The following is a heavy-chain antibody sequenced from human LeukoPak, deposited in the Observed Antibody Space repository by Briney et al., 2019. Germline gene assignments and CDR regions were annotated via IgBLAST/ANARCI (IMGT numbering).Heavy chain of an antibody. CDR3: ARDVVSDQLLPLPRRSEFDI. CDR2: IIPIFGTA. V-gene: IGHV1-69*13. D-gene: IGHD2-2*01. Sequence: SVKVSCKASGGTFSSYAISWVRQAPGQGLEWMGGIIPIFGTANYAQKFQGRVTITADESTSTAYMELSSLRSEDTAIYYCARDVVSDQLLPLPRRSEFDIWGQGTMVTVSS. J-gene: IGHJ3*02. CDR1: GGTFSSYA.